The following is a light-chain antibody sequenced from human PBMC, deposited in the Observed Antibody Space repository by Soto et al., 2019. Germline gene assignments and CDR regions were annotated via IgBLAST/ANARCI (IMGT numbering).Light chain of an antibody. Sequence: DIPMTQSPSTLSASVGDRVTITCRASQSISSLLAWYQQKPGRAPTLLIYKASTLESGVASRFSGSGSGTEFTLTISSLQPDDFATYYCQQYNSYPLTFGQGTRLEIK. V-gene: IGKV1-5*03. CDR2: KAS. J-gene: IGKJ5*01. CDR1: QSISSL. CDR3: QQYNSYPLT.